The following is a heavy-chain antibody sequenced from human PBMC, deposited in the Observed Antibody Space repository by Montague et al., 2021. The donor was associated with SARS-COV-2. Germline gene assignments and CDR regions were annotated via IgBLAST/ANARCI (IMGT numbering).Heavy chain of an antibody. CDR3: ARERSADYYDGSGYRSYKYGMDV. J-gene: IGHJ6*02. CDR1: GGSVSSGSYY. CDR2: IYTSGSS. D-gene: IGHD3-22*01. Sequence: TLSLTCTVSGGSVSSGSYYWSWIRQPAGKGLEWIGRIYTSGSSNYNPSLKSRVTISVDTSKNQFSLKVSSVTAADTAVYYCARERSADYYDGSGYRSYKYGMDVWGQGTTVTVSS. V-gene: IGHV4-61*02.